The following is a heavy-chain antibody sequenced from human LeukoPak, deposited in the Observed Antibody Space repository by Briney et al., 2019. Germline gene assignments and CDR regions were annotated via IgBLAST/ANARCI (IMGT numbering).Heavy chain of an antibody. V-gene: IGHV3-33*08. J-gene: IGHJ4*02. CDR3: ARGTIAVAGTGSFDY. D-gene: IGHD6-19*01. CDR1: GFIFSDYY. Sequence: PGGSLRLSCAASGFIFSDYYIDWVRQAPGKGLEWVAVIWYDGSNKYYADSVKGRFTISRDNSKNTLYLQMNSLRAEDTAVYYCARGTIAVAGTGSFDYWGQGTLVTVSS. CDR2: IWYDGSNK.